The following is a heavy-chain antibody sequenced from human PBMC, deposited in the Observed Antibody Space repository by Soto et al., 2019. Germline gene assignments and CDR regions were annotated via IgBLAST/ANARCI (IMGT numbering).Heavy chain of an antibody. J-gene: IGHJ6*03. V-gene: IGHV3-21*06. CDR1: GFAFSSYS. D-gene: IGHD3-10*01. CDR3: ARDFKESQYYYYCMDV. CDR2: ISSGGEYT. Sequence: EVQLVESGGGLVKPGGSLRLSCVVSGFAFSSYSMNWVRQAPGKGLEWVSSISSGGEYTYYADSVKGRFTISRDNAKNSEYLQMNSLTAEDTALYYCARDFKESQYYYYCMDVWGKGTTVTVSS.